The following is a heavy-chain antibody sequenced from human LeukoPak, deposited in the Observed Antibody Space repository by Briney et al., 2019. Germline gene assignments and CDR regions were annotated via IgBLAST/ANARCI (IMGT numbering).Heavy chain of an antibody. V-gene: IGHV3-33*08. J-gene: IGHJ6*02. D-gene: IGHD5-18*01. CDR2: VYYDGSNK. CDR3: ARHDTAMATDYGMDV. CDR1: GFTISSNA. Sequence: GGSLRLSCAASGFTISSNAMSWVRQAPGKGLEWVAVVYYDGSNKYYGDSVKGRFTISRDNPKKMLYLQMNGLRAEDTAVYYCARHDTAMATDYGMDVWGQGTTVTVSS.